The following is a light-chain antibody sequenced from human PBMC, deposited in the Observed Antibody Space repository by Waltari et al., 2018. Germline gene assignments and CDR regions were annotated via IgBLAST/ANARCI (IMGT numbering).Light chain of an antibody. CDR1: QSVSGY. V-gene: IGKV3-11*01. Sequence: EIVLTQSPATLSLSPGERATLSCRASQSVSGYLVWYQQKPGQAPRLLIYDASNRATGIPARFSGSGSGTDFTLTISSLEPEDFAVYYCQQRVNWPLTFGGGTKVGIK. J-gene: IGKJ4*01. CDR3: QQRVNWPLT. CDR2: DAS.